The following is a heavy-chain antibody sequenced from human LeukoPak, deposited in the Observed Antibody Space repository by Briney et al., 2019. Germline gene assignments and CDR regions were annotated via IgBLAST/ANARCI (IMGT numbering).Heavy chain of an antibody. CDR3: ARDGICSGGSCYGWLDP. J-gene: IGHJ5*02. CDR2: INPNSGGT. Sequence: ASVKVSCKASRYTFTNYDINSVRQATGHGLEWMGWINPNSGGTNYAQKFQGRVTMTRDTSISTAYMELSRLRSDDTAVYYCARDGICSGGSCYGWLDPWGQGTLVTVSS. V-gene: IGHV1-2*02. D-gene: IGHD2-15*01. CDR1: RYTFTNYD.